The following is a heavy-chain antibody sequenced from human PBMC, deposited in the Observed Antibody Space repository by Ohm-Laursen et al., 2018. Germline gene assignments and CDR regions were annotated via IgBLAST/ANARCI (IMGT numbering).Heavy chain of an antibody. V-gene: IGHV1-2*02. Sequence: GASVKVSCKASGYTFIGYYMHWVRQAPGQGLEWMGWINPNSGGTNYAQKFQGRVTMTRDTSISTAYMELSRLRSDDTAVYYCARGTGRGHYVWGSYRYWGQGTLVTVSS. J-gene: IGHJ4*02. CDR2: INPNSGGT. CDR1: GYTFIGYY. D-gene: IGHD3-16*02. CDR3: ARGTGRGHYVWGSYRY.